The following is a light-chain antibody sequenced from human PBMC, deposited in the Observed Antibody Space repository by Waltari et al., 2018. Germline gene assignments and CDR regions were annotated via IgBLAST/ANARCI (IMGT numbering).Light chain of an antibody. J-gene: IGKJ2*01. CDR2: KVS. CDR3: MQGTHWPPYT. CDR1: QSLVYRDGDTY. V-gene: IGKV2-30*01. Sequence: DVGMTQFPLSLPVTPGQQASISCRSRQSLVYRDGDTYLNWFHQRPGQSPRRLIYKVSNRDSGVPDRFNGSGSGTDFTLKISRVEAEDVGVYYCMQGTHWPPYTFGQGTKLEIK.